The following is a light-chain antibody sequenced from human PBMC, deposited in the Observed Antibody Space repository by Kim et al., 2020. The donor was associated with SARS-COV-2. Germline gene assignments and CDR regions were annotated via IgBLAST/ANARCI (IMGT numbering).Light chain of an antibody. CDR2: GAS. CDR3: QQSYSTRLT. V-gene: IGKV1-39*01. J-gene: IGKJ4*01. Sequence: DIQMTQSPSSLSASVGDRVTITCRASQSISISLNWYQQKPGKAPKVLISGASTLQSGVPSRFGGSGSGTDFTLTISSLQPEDSATYYCQQSYSTRLTFGGGTKVDIK. CDR1: QSISIS.